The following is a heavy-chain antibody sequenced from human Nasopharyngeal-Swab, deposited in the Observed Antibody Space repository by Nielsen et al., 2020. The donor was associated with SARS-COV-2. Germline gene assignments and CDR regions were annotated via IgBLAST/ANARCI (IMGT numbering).Heavy chain of an antibody. V-gene: IGHV3-9*01. Sequence: SLKISCAASGFTFENYAMHWVRQPPGKGPEWVSGITWNSGNKGYAESVQGRFTISRDNAKNSLYLHMNSLRAEDTALYYCAKARRTDTYGYECFDSWGQGTLVTVSS. CDR3: AKARRTDTYGYECFDS. J-gene: IGHJ4*02. D-gene: IGHD5-18*01. CDR1: GFTFENYA. CDR2: ITWNSGNK.